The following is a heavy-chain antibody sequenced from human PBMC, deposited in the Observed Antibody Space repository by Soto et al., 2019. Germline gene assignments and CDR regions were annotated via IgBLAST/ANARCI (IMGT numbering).Heavy chain of an antibody. D-gene: IGHD6-13*01. Sequence: SETLSIACTVSGGSISSYYWSWIRQPPGKGLEWIGYIYYSGSTNHNPSLKSRVTISVDTSKNQFSLKMSSVTATDTAVYYYARTQQLDYYYYYGMDVWGQGTTVTVYS. CDR3: ARTQQLDYYYYYGMDV. J-gene: IGHJ6*02. V-gene: IGHV4-59*12. CDR1: GGSISSYY. CDR2: IYYSGST.